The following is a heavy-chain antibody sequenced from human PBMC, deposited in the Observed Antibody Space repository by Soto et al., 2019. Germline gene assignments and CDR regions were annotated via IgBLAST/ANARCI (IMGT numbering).Heavy chain of an antibody. J-gene: IGHJ6*02. V-gene: IGHV1-69*13. CDR1: GGTFSSYA. CDR3: ATGSYEFWSGYPHDYYGMDV. Sequence: SVKVSCKASGGTFSSYAISWVRQAPGQGLEWMGGIIPIFGTANYAQKFQGRVTMTEDESTDTAYMELSSLRSEDTAVYYCATGSYEFWSGYPHDYYGMDVWGQGTTVTVSS. D-gene: IGHD3-3*01. CDR2: IIPIFGTA.